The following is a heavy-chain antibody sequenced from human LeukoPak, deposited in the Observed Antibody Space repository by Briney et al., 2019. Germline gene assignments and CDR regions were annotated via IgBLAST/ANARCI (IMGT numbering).Heavy chain of an antibody. Sequence: ASVKVSCKASGYTFTGYYMHWVRQAPGQGLEWMGWINPNSGGTNYAQKFQGRVTMTRDTSISTAYMELSRLRSDDTAVYYRARDQEYYYDSSGYAWFDPWGQGTLVTVSS. CDR3: ARDQEYYYDSSGYAWFDP. D-gene: IGHD3-22*01. CDR1: GYTFTGYY. J-gene: IGHJ5*02. V-gene: IGHV1-2*02. CDR2: INPNSGGT.